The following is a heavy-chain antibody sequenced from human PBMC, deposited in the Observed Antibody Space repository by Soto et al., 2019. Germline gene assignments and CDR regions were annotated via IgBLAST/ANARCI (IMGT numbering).Heavy chain of an antibody. CDR1: GCTFSSYA. Sequence: ASVKVSCKASGCTFSSYAISWVRQAPGQGLEWMGGIIPIFGTANYAQKFQGRVTITADKSTSTAYMELSSLRSEDTAVYYCARDANYYDSSGYYEGFDYWGHGTLVTVSS. CDR3: ARDANYYDSSGYYEGFDY. J-gene: IGHJ4*01. V-gene: IGHV1-69*06. D-gene: IGHD3-22*01. CDR2: IIPIFGTA.